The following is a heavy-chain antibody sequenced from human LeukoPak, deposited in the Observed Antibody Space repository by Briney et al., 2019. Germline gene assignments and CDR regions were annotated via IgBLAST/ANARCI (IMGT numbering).Heavy chain of an antibody. V-gene: IGHV3-21*01. J-gene: IGHJ4*02. CDR3: ARDSGNWNYPYYFDY. CDR1: GFTFSSYS. D-gene: IGHD1-7*01. CDR2: ISSSSSYI. Sequence: PGGSLRLSCAASGFTFSSYSMNWVRQAPGKGLELVSSISSSSSYIYYADSVKGRFTISRDNAKNSLYLQMNSLRAEDTAVYYCARDSGNWNYPYYFDYWGQGTLVTVSS.